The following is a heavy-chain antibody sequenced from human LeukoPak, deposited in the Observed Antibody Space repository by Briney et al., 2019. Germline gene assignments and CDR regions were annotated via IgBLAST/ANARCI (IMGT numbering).Heavy chain of an antibody. CDR1: GGTFSSYA. V-gene: IGHV1-69*05. CDR3: ARIDPQYSTGGLDY. D-gene: IGHD6-19*01. CDR2: IIPIFGTA. J-gene: IGHJ4*02. Sequence: ASVKVSCKASGGTFSSYAISWVRQAPGQGLEWMGRIIPIFGTANYAQKFQGSVTITTDESTSTAYMELSSLRSEDTAVYSCARIDPQYSTGGLDYWGQGTLVTVSS.